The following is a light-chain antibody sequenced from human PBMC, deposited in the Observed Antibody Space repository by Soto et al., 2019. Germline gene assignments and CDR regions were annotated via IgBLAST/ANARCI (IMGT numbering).Light chain of an antibody. Sequence: QSVLTQPPSVSGAPGQRVTISCTGSSSNIGAGYDVHWYQQLPGTAPKLLIYGNSNRPSGVPDRFSGSKYGTSASLAITGLQAEDEADYYCQSYDSSLSGVLFGGGTKVTVL. J-gene: IGLJ2*01. V-gene: IGLV1-40*01. CDR2: GNS. CDR3: QSYDSSLSGVL. CDR1: SSNIGAGYD.